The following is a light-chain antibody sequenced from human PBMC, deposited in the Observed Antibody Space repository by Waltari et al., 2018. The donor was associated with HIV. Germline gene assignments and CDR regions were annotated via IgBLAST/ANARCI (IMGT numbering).Light chain of an antibody. J-gene: IGLJ2*01. V-gene: IGLV2-23*02. CDR1: FSDVGSYNL. Sequence: QSALTQPASVSGSPGQSITIPCTGTFSDVGSYNLVSWYQKHPGKAPKIMIYEVTKRPSGVSSRFSGSKSGNTASLTISGLQAEDEADYYCCSYPGSRIHVVFGGGTKLTVL. CDR3: CSYPGSRIHVV. CDR2: EVT.